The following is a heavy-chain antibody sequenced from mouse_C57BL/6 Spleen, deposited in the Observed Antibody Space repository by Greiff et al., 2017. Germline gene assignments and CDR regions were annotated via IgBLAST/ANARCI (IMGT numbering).Heavy chain of an antibody. Sequence: EVQLQQSGAELVRPGASVKLSCTASGFNIKDYYMHWVKQRPEQGLEWIGRIDPEDGDTEYAPKFQGKATMTADTSSNTAYLQLSSLTSEDTAVYYCTITTVVRYFDVWGTGTTVTVSS. CDR3: TITTVVRYFDV. D-gene: IGHD1-1*01. CDR1: GFNIKDYY. CDR2: IDPEDGDT. V-gene: IGHV14-1*01. J-gene: IGHJ1*03.